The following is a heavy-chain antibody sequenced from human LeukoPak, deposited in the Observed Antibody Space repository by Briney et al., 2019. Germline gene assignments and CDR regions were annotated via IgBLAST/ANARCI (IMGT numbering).Heavy chain of an antibody. V-gene: IGHV3-11*01. CDR3: ARVPPDRYSSSWQTYYYYYYMDV. Sequence: GGSLRLSCAASGFTFSDYYMSWIRQAPGKGLEWVSYISSSGSTIYYADSVKGRFTISRDNAKNSLYLHMNSLRAEDTAVHYCARVPPDRYSSSWQTYYYYYYMDVWGKGTTVTVSS. CDR2: ISSSGSTI. J-gene: IGHJ6*03. CDR1: GFTFSDYY. D-gene: IGHD6-13*01.